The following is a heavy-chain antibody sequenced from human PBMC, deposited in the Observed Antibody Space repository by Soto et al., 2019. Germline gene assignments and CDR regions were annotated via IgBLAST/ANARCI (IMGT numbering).Heavy chain of an antibody. CDR2: IIPIFGTA. CDR3: ARAEPRVVTATPHFDY. D-gene: IGHD2-21*02. CDR1: GGTFSSYA. V-gene: IGHV1-69*06. Sequence: QVQLVQSGAEVKKPGSSVKVSCKASGGTFSSYAISWVRQAPGQGLEWMGGIIPIFGTANYAQTFQGRVTITADKSTSTAYMELSSLRSEDTAVYYCARAEPRVVTATPHFDYWGQGTLVTVSS. J-gene: IGHJ4*02.